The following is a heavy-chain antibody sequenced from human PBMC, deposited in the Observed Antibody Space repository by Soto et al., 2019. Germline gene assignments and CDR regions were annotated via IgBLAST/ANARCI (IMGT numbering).Heavy chain of an antibody. CDR3: TKGTRVVTAMALV. CDR1: GFTFSSYA. D-gene: IGHD2-21*02. V-gene: IGHV3-23*01. CDR2: ISGSGGGI. Sequence: EVQLLESGGGLVQPGGSLRLSCAASGFTFSSYAMSRVRHAPGKGLEWVSGISGSGGGIYYADSVKGRFTISRDNSNNTLYPQMSSLRAEDTAVYYCTKGTRVVTAMALVWGQGTLVTVSS. J-gene: IGHJ4*02.